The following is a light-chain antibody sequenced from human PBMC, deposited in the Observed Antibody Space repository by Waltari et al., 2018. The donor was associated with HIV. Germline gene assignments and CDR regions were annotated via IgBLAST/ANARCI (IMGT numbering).Light chain of an antibody. V-gene: IGLV2-23*02. CDR1: SSDVGGYNR. J-gene: IGLJ3*02. Sequence: QSALTQPASVSGSPGQSITIFCTGSSSDVGGYNRVSWYQHHPGKAPKLMTYEVNKRPSGVSNRFSGSKSGNSASLTISGLQAEDEADYYCCSYASSSTWVFGGGTKVTVL. CDR3: CSYASSSTWV. CDR2: EVN.